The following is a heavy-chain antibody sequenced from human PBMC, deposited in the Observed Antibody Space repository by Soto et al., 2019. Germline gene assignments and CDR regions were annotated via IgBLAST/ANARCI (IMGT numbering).Heavy chain of an antibody. J-gene: IGHJ4*02. CDR1: GYTFTSYG. CDR2: ISTYTGDT. CDR3: AREDTAMAYDY. Sequence: ASVKVSCKASGYTFTSYGISWVRQAPGQGLEWMGWISTYTGDTNYAQNLQGRVTMTTDTSTNTAYMELRSLRSDDTAVYYCAREDTAMAYDYWGQGTLVTVSS. D-gene: IGHD5-18*01. V-gene: IGHV1-18*04.